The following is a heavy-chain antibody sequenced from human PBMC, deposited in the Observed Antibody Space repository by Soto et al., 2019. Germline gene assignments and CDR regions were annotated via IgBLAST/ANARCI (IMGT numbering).Heavy chain of an antibody. Sequence: QVQLVQSGAEVKKPGASVKVSCKVSGYTLTELSMHWLRQAPGKGLEWMGGFDPEDGETIYAQKFQGRVTMTEDTSTDTAYMELRRLRSEDTAVYYCATGLPALDHYGMDVWGQGTTVTVSS. CDR1: GYTLTELS. CDR2: FDPEDGET. J-gene: IGHJ6*02. D-gene: IGHD3-9*01. CDR3: ATGLPALDHYGMDV. V-gene: IGHV1-24*01.